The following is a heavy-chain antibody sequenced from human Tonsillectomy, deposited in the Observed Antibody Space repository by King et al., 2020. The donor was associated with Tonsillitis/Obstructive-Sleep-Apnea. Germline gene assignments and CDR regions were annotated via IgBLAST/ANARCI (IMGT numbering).Heavy chain of an antibody. CDR3: AKVFLGWNYAFDI. Sequence: VQLVESGGGLVQPGGSLRLSCAASGFTFSSYGVTWVRQAPGKGLEWVSAITGSGENTYYADSVKGRFTISRDNSKDTVYLHINSLRAEDTAIYYCAKVFLGWNYAFDIWGQGTMVTVSP. CDR2: ITGSGENT. V-gene: IGHV3-23*04. J-gene: IGHJ3*02. CDR1: GFTFSSYG. D-gene: IGHD1-7*01.